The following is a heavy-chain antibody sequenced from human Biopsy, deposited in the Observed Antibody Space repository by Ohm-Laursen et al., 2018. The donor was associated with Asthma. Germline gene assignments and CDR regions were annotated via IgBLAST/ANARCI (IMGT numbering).Heavy chain of an antibody. Sequence: TLSLTWAVSGVSIRSYYWTWIRQPPGKGLEWIGNIHYSGSTYSNPSLKSRVTISVDTSKKQISLGLSSVIAADTAVYYCAGFCSGGNCPDHWGQGTLVTVSS. D-gene: IGHD2-15*01. V-gene: IGHV4-59*01. CDR2: IHYSGST. CDR1: GVSIRSYY. J-gene: IGHJ4*02. CDR3: AGFCSGGNCPDH.